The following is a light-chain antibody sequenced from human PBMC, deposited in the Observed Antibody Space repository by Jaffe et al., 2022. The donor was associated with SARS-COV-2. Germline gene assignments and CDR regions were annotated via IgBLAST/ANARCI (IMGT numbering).Light chain of an antibody. CDR3: QQRSSWPYT. Sequence: EIVLTQSPATLSLSPGERATLSCRASQSVRSYLAWYQHKPGQPPRLLIYDASNRATGIPARFSGSGSGTDFTLTITSLEPEDSALYYCQQRSSWPYTFGQGTELEIK. J-gene: IGKJ2*01. V-gene: IGKV3-11*01. CDR2: DAS. CDR1: QSVRSY.